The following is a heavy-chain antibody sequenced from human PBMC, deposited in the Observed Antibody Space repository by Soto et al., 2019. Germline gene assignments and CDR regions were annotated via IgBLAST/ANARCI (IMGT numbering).Heavy chain of an antibody. Sequence: QLQLQESGPGLLKHSETLALTCTVSGGSISSSSYYCGWSRQPPGKGLEWIGSIYYSGSTYDNPSLQNRITISEETSKSQFSLKLSSVTAADKAAYYGTRHPVYGHYYFDYWGQGTLVTVSS. V-gene: IGHV4-39*01. D-gene: IGHD3-10*01. CDR3: TRHPVYGHYYFDY. CDR1: GGSISSSSYY. CDR2: IYYSGST. J-gene: IGHJ4*02.